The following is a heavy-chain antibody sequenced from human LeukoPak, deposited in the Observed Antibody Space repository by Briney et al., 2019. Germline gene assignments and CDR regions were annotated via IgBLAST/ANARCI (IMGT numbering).Heavy chain of an antibody. CDR2: ISGCGGST. CDR1: GFTFSSYW. V-gene: IGHV3-23*01. Sequence: GGSLRLSCAASGFTFSSYWMSWVRQAPGKGLEWVSAISGCGGSTYYADSVKGRFTISRDNSKNTLYLQMNSLRAEDTAVYYCAKDGDSSGYVEYFQHWGQGTLVTVSS. J-gene: IGHJ1*01. D-gene: IGHD3-22*01. CDR3: AKDGDSSGYVEYFQH.